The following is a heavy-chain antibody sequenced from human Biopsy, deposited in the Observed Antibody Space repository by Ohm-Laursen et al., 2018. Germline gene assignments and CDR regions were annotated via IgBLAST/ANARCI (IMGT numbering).Heavy chain of an antibody. CDR2: INQSGST. V-gene: IGHV4-34*08. Sequence: TLSLTWVVFGRTFSDYRWIWIRQPPGKGLEWIGQINQSGSTNYNPSLKSRVTISADASKYEFSLRLTSVTAADTAVYFCGNEVYGRDYWGLGARVTVSS. CDR1: GRTFSDYR. CDR3: GNEVYGRDY. D-gene: IGHD4-17*01. J-gene: IGHJ4*02.